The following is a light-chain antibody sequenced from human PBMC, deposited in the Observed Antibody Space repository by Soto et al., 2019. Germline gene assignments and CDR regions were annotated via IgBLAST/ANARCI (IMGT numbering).Light chain of an antibody. CDR1: SSDVGAYDF. Sequence: QSVLTQPASLSGSPGQSITISFPGTSSDVGAYDFVSWYQQHPDKAPKLMIYEVSNRPSGVSNRFSGSKSVNTATLTISGLQAEDEADYYCSSYTSSSTRVFGTGTKVTVL. CDR2: EVS. CDR3: SSYTSSSTRV. J-gene: IGLJ1*01. V-gene: IGLV2-14*03.